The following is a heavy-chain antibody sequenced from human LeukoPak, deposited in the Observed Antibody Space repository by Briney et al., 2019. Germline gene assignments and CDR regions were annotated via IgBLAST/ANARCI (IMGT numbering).Heavy chain of an antibody. CDR3: ASGRCSSTSCPFDY. CDR2: ISAYNGNT. Sequence: ASVTVSCTASGYTFTSYGISWWRQTPGQRLEWLGWISAYNGNTNYAQKLQGRVTMTTDTSTSTAYMELRSLRSDDTAVYYCASGRCSSTSCPFDYWGQGILVTVSS. D-gene: IGHD2-2*01. J-gene: IGHJ4*02. CDR1: GYTFTSYG. V-gene: IGHV1-18*04.